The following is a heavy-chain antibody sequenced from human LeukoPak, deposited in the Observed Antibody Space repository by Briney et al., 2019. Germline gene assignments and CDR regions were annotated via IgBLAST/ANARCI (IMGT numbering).Heavy chain of an antibody. D-gene: IGHD3-10*01. Sequence: GGSLRLSCAAAGFTFSSYGMHWVRQAPGKGLEWVAVISYDGSNKYYAASVKGRFTISRDNSKNTLYLQMNSLRAEDTAAYYCAKDRVNYYGSGGANWFDPWGQGTLVTVSS. CDR2: ISYDGSNK. CDR3: AKDRVNYYGSGGANWFDP. J-gene: IGHJ5*02. V-gene: IGHV3-30*18. CDR1: GFTFSSYG.